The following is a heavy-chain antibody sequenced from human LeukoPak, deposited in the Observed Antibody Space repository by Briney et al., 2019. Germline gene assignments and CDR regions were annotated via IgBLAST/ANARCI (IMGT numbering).Heavy chain of an antibody. CDR3: ARGARLYGMDV. Sequence: PSETLSLTCTVSGGSISSYYWSWIRQPPGKGLEWIGYIYYSGSTNYNPSLKSRVTISVDTSKNQFSLKLSSVTAADTAVYYCARGARLYGMDVWGQGTTVTVSS. V-gene: IGHV4-59*01. CDR1: GGSISSYY. D-gene: IGHD6-25*01. J-gene: IGHJ6*02. CDR2: IYYSGST.